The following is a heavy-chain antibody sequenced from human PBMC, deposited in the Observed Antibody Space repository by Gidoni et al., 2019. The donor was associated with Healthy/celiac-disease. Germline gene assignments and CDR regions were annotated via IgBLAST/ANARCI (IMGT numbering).Heavy chain of an antibody. D-gene: IGHD2-21*02. Sequence: QVQLQQWGAGLLKPSETLSLPCAVYGGSFRGYYWTWIRPPPGKGLEWIGEINHSGSTNYNPSLKSRVTISVDTSKNQFSLKLSSVTAADTAVYYCARGRIRSGAYCGGDCQIPRYYYGRDVWGQGTTVTVSS. CDR1: GGSFRGYY. CDR2: INHSGST. CDR3: ARGRIRSGAYCGGDCQIPRYYYGRDV. V-gene: IGHV4-34*01. J-gene: IGHJ6*02.